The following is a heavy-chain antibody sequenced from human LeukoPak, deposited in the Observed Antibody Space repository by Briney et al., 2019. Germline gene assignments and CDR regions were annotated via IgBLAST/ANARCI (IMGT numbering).Heavy chain of an antibody. V-gene: IGHV4-39*01. Sequence: SETLSLTCTVSGGSISSSSYYWGWIRQPPGKGLEWIGSIYYSGGTYYNPSLKSRVTISVDTSKNQFSLKLSSVTAADTAVYYCASPQQLVTRIDYWGQGTLVTVSS. CDR2: IYYSGGT. CDR1: GGSISSSSYY. D-gene: IGHD6-13*01. J-gene: IGHJ4*02. CDR3: ASPQQLVTRIDY.